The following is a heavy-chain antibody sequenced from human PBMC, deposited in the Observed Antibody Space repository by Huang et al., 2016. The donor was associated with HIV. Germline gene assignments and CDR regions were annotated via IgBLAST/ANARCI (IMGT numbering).Heavy chain of an antibody. CDR1: GYSFTNYW. J-gene: IGHJ4*02. CDR2: IYRDDGDT. Sequence: EVQLVQSGAEVKKPGESLKISCKGSGYSFTNYWIGWVRQVPGKGMEWMGIIYRDDGDTRYRRSFEGQVTISVDKSVTTAYLQWRSLKASDTAIYYCTTYSVSSRYFDYWGQGTLVIVSS. V-gene: IGHV5-51*01. D-gene: IGHD1-26*01. CDR3: TTYSVSSRYFDY.